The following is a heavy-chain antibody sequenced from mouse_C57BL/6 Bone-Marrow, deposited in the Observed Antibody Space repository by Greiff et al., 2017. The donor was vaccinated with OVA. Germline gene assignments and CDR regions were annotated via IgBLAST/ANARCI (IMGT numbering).Heavy chain of an antibody. Sequence: QVQLQQSGAELVRPGTSVKVSCKASGYAFTNYLIEWVKQRPGQGLEWIGVINPGSGGTNYNEKFKGKATLTAGKSSSTAYMQLSSLTSEDSAVYFCARESLGRRYFDYWGQGTTLTVSS. J-gene: IGHJ2*01. CDR3: ARESLGRRYFDY. D-gene: IGHD4-1*01. CDR1: GYAFTNYL. V-gene: IGHV1-54*01. CDR2: INPGSGGT.